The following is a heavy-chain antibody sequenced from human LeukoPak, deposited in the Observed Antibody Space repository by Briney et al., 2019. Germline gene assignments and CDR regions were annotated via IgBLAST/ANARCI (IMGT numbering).Heavy chain of an antibody. Sequence: PGGSLRLSCAASGFTFNTYDMNWVRQAPGKGLEWVSYISSSSSSIYYADSVKGRFTISRDNAQKSLYLQMNSLRAEDTAAYYCAREAQQWLGSFDYWGQGTLVTVSS. V-gene: IGHV3-48*04. D-gene: IGHD6-19*01. CDR3: AREAQQWLGSFDY. J-gene: IGHJ4*02. CDR1: GFTFNTYD. CDR2: ISSSSSSI.